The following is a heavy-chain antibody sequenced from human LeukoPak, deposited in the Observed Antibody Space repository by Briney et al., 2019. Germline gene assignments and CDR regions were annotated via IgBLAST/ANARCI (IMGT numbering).Heavy chain of an antibody. CDR3: ARGRGLATISDWFDP. CDR1: GGSISSSSYY. CDR2: IYYSGST. J-gene: IGHJ5*02. V-gene: IGHV4-39*07. D-gene: IGHD5-24*01. Sequence: SETLSLTCTVSGGSISSSSYYWGWIRQPPGKGLEWIGSIYYSGSTYYNPSLKSRVTISVDTSKNQFSLKLSSVTAADTAVYYCARGRGLATISDWFDPWGQGILVTVSS.